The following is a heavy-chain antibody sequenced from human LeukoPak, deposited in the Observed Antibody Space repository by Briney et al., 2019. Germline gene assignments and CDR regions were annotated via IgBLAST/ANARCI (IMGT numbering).Heavy chain of an antibody. CDR2: VSTNGDVT. V-gene: IGHV3-23*01. CDR1: GLTFNSHS. CDR3: ARDLVSSGWYRFASYYYGMDV. D-gene: IGHD6-19*01. J-gene: IGHJ6*02. Sequence: GGSLRLSCVASGLTFNSHSISWVRQAPGMGLEWVSVVSTNGDVTFYADSVKGRFTISRDNAKNTLYQQMNSLRAEDTAVYYCARDLVSSGWYRFASYYYGMDVWGQGTTVTVSS.